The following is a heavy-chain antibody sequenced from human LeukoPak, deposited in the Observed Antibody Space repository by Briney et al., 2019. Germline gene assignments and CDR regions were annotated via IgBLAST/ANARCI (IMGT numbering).Heavy chain of an antibody. CDR1: GGSFSGYY. CDR3: AREGSGPSWFGELSRYYYYYGMDV. V-gene: IGHV4-34*01. D-gene: IGHD3-10*01. Sequence: SETLSLTCAVYGGSFSGYYWSWIRQPPGKGLEWIGEINHSGSTNYNPSLKGRVTISVDTSKNQFSLKLSSVTAADTAVYYCAREGSGPSWFGELSRYYYYYGMDVWGQGTTVTVSS. CDR2: INHSGST. J-gene: IGHJ6*02.